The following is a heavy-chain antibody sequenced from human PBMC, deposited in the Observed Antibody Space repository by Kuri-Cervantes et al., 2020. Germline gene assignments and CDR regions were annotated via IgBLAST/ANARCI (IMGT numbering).Heavy chain of an antibody. J-gene: IGHJ4*02. CDR2: IYYSGST. CDR1: NGSISSASYF. CDR3: ARETYSGYDRGFDY. D-gene: IGHD5-12*01. V-gene: IGHV4-31*03. Sequence: SETLSLTCSASNGSISSASYFWSWIRQHPGKGLEWIGYIYYSGSTYYNPSLKSRVSISIDTSKNQFSLKLNSVTAADTAVYYCARETYSGYDRGFDYWGQGTLVTVSS.